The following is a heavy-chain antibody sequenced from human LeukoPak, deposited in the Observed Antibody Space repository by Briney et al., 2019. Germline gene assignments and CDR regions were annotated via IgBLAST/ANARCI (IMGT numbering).Heavy chain of an antibody. CDR3: AMTTVAGTFDY. CDR2: ISGSGGST. Sequence: PGGSLRLSCAASGFTFSSYAMSWVRQAPGKGLEWVSAISGSGGSTYYADSVKGRFAISRDNSKNTLYLQMNSLRAEGTAVYYCAMTTVAGTFDYWGQGTLVTVSS. J-gene: IGHJ4*02. CDR1: GFTFSSYA. V-gene: IGHV3-23*01. D-gene: IGHD6-19*01.